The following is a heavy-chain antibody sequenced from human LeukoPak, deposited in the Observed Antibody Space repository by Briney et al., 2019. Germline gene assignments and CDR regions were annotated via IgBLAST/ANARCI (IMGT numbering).Heavy chain of an antibody. CDR1: GGSFSGYY. CDR3: ARLSVRSVYYFDY. CDR2: INHSGST. D-gene: IGHD2/OR15-2a*01. Sequence: SETLSLTCAVYGGSFSGYYWSWIRQPPGKGLEWIGEINHSGSTNYNPSLKSRVTISVDTSKNQFSLKLSSVTAADTAVYYCARLSVRSVYYFDYWGQGTLVTVSS. J-gene: IGHJ4*02. V-gene: IGHV4-34*01.